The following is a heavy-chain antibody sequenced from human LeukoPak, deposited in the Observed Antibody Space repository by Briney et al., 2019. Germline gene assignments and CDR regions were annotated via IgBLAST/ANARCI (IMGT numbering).Heavy chain of an antibody. J-gene: IGHJ4*02. CDR2: ISSDGGGI. Sequence: GGSLRLSCAASGFTFDDYAMHWVRQVPGKGLEWLSVISSDGGGISYAASVKGRFTISRDNSKNSQYLQMNSLTTEDTAFYSCVRGGSYFDYWGQGTLVTVSS. V-gene: IGHV3-43D*03. CDR1: GFTFDDYA. D-gene: IGHD1-26*01. CDR3: VRGGSYFDY.